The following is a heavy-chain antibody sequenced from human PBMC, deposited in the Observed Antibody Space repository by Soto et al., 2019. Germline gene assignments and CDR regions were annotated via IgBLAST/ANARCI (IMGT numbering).Heavy chain of an antibody. CDR3: APIRDGPDY. CDR2: ISSSSSSI. V-gene: IGHV3-48*02. CDR1: GFTFSSYA. J-gene: IGHJ4*02. Sequence: GGSLRLSCAASGFTFSSYAMHWVRQAPGKGLEWVAYISSSSSSIYYADSVKGRFTISRDNARNTLYLQMNSLRDEDTAVYYCAPIRDGPDYWGQGTQVTVSS. D-gene: IGHD5-12*01.